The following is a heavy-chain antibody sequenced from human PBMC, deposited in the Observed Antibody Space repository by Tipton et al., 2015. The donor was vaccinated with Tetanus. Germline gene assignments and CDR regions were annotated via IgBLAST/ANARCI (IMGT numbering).Heavy chain of an antibody. Sequence: TLSLTCTVSGGSISSSSYYWGWIRQSPGKGLEWIGSIYYSGSTYYNPSLKSRVTISVDTSKSQFSLKLSSVTAADTAVYYCARGGGTKWELLPIDYWGQGTLVTVSS. D-gene: IGHD1-26*01. J-gene: IGHJ4*02. CDR3: ARGGGTKWELLPIDY. V-gene: IGHV4-39*01. CDR2: IYYSGST. CDR1: GGSISSSSYY.